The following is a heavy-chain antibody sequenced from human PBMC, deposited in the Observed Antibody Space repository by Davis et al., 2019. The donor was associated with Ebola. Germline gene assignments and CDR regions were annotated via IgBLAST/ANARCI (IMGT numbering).Heavy chain of an antibody. Sequence: ASVKVSCKASGYTFTSYGISWVRQAPGQGLEWMGWISVYNGNTNYAQKLQGRVTMTTDTSTSTAYMELRSLRSDDTAVYYCARDGNGAGILEWLFFDYWGPGTLVTVSS. CDR2: ISVYNGNT. CDR3: ARDGNGAGILEWLFFDY. CDR1: GYTFTSYG. V-gene: IGHV1-18*01. J-gene: IGHJ4*02. D-gene: IGHD3-3*01.